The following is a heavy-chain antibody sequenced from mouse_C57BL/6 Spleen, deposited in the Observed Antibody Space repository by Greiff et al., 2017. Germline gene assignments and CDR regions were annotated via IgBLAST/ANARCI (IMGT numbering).Heavy chain of an antibody. V-gene: IGHV1-80*01. CDR3: ARSGIRGNYYAMDY. CDR1: GYAFSSYW. J-gene: IGHJ4*01. CDR2: IYPGDGDT. D-gene: IGHD4-1*01. Sequence: QVQLKESGAELVKPGASVKISCKASGYAFSSYWMNWVKQRPGKGLEWIGQIYPGDGDTNYNGKFKGKATLTADKSSSTAYMQLSSLTSEDSAVYFCARSGIRGNYYAMDYWGQGTSVTVSS.